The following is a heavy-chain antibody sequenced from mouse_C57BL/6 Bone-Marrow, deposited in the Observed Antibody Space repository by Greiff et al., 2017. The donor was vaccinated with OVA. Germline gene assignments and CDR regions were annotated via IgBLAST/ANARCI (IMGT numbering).Heavy chain of an antibody. J-gene: IGHJ3*01. CDR1: GYTFTSYW. CDR2: IYPGSGST. D-gene: IGHD2-4*01. CDR3: AKGYYDYDGAWFAY. Sequence: QVQLQQSGAELVKPGASVKMSCKASGYTFTSYWITWVKQRPGQGLEWIGDIYPGSGSTNYNEKFKSKATLTVDTSSSTAYMQLSSLTSEDSAVYYCAKGYYDYDGAWFAYWGQGTLVTVSA. V-gene: IGHV1-55*01.